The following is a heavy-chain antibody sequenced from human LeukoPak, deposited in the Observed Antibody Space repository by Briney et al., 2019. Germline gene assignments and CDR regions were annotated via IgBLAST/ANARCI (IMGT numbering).Heavy chain of an antibody. Sequence: ASVKVSCKASGYTFINSGISWVRQAPGQGLEWMGWINPNSGGTNYAQKFQGRVTLTRDTSISTDYMELSSLRSDDTAVYYCARENGDYDRGRSMDVWGQGTTVTVSS. CDR2: INPNSGGT. D-gene: IGHD3-10*02. CDR3: ARENGDYDRGRSMDV. CDR1: GYTFINSG. J-gene: IGHJ6*02. V-gene: IGHV1-2*02.